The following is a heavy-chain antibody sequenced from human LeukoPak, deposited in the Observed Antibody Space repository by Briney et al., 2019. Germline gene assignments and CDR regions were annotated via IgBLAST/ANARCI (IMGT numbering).Heavy chain of an antibody. Sequence: GGSPRLSCEASGFTFSSYAMHWVRQAPGKGLEWVAVISYDGSNKYYADSVKGRFTISRDNSKNTLYLQMNSLRAEDTAVYYCASGYYYGSGSYYRYFDYWGQGTLVTVSS. V-gene: IGHV3-30*04. J-gene: IGHJ4*02. CDR2: ISYDGSNK. D-gene: IGHD3-10*01. CDR1: GFTFSSYA. CDR3: ASGYYYGSGSYYRYFDY.